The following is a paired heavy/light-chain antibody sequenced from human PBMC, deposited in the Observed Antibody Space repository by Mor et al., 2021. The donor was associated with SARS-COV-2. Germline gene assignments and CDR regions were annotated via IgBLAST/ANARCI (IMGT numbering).Heavy chain of an antibody. CDR1: GFTFSSYS. CDR3: ARDRKQWLVPGAFGAFDY. Sequence: EVQLVESGGGLVKPGGSLRLSCAASGFTFSSYSMNWVRQAPGKGLEWVSSISSSSSYIYYADSVKGRFTISRDNAKNSLYLQMNSLRAEDTAVYYCARDRKQWLVPGAFGAFDYWGQGTLVTVSS. J-gene: IGHJ4*02. V-gene: IGHV3-21*01. D-gene: IGHD6-19*01. CDR2: ISSSSSYI.
Light chain of an antibody. CDR1: QGISSY. Sequence: AIRMTQSPSSFSASTGDRVTITCRASQGISSYLAWYQQKPGKAPKLLIYAASTLQSGVPSRFSGSGSGTDFTLTISCLQSEDFATYYCQQYYSYPPGTFGQGTKVEIK. J-gene: IGKJ1*01. CDR3: QQYYSYPPGT. CDR2: AAS. V-gene: IGKV1-8*01.